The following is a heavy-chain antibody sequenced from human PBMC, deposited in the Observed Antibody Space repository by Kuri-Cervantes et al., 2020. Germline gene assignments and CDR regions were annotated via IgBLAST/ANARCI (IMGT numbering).Heavy chain of an antibody. J-gene: IGHJ4*02. CDR3: ARDLWDSYYYDSSGYSALDY. D-gene: IGHD3-22*01. V-gene: IGHV3-33*01. CDR2: IWYDGSNK. CDR1: GFTFSSYG. Sequence: LSLTCAASGFTFSSYGMHWVRQAPGKGLEWVAVIWYDGSNKYYADSVKGRFTISRDNSKNTLYLQMNSLRAEDTAVYYCARDLWDSYYYDSSGYSALDYWGQGTLVTVSS.